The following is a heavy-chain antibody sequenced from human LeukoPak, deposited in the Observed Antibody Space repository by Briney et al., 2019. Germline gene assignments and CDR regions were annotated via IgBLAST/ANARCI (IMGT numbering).Heavy chain of an antibody. Sequence: GGSLRLSCAASGFTFSSYSMNWVRQAPGKGLEWVSSISSGSNIYYADSLKGRFTISRDNAKNSLYLQMNSLRAEDTAVYYCARDSTILRFLEWFDLPAFDYWGQGTLVTVSS. D-gene: IGHD3-3*01. CDR3: ARDSTILRFLEWFDLPAFDY. CDR2: ISSGSNI. V-gene: IGHV3-21*01. J-gene: IGHJ4*02. CDR1: GFTFSSYS.